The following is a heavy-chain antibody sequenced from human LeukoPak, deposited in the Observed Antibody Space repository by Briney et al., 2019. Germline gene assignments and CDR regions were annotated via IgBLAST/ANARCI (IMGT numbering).Heavy chain of an antibody. J-gene: IGHJ6*02. D-gene: IGHD3-9*01. CDR2: ITGSNSYT. CDR1: GFSFSDYY. Sequence: GGSLRLSCAASGFSFSDYYMSWLRQAPGKGLEWVSYITGSNSYTNYADSVKGRFTIARDNAKNSLYLQMNSLRAEDTAVYYCARENYDILTGRLYAMDVWGQGTTVTVSS. CDR3: ARENYDILTGRLYAMDV. V-gene: IGHV3-11*05.